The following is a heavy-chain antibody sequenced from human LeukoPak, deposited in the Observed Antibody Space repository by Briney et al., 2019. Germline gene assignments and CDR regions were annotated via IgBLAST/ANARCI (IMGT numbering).Heavy chain of an antibody. D-gene: IGHD1-26*01. J-gene: IGHJ5*02. Sequence: GGSLRLSCAASGFTFGSYTMNWVRQAPGKGLEWVSSITSGSAYKYYADSVKGRFTISRDNAKNSLYLQMNSLRAEDTAVYYCARVGGSYWGWFDPWGQGTLVTVSS. CDR2: ITSGSAYK. V-gene: IGHV3-21*01. CDR3: ARVGGSYWGWFDP. CDR1: GFTFGSYT.